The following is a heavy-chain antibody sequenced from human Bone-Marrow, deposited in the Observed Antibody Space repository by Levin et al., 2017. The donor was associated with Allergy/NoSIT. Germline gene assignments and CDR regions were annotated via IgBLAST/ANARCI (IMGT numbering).Heavy chain of an antibody. CDR2: ISGSAADT. Sequence: AGGSLRLSCAASGFTFSNYAMSWVRQAPGKGLEWVSTISGSAADTYYADSVKGRFTISRDNSKDTLYLQMNSLRAEDTALYYCAKRDAVAYSSTWHFAFDIWGQGTLVTVSS. CDR1: GFTFSNYA. CDR3: AKRDAVAYSSTWHFAFDI. V-gene: IGHV3-23*01. J-gene: IGHJ3*02. D-gene: IGHD6-13*01.